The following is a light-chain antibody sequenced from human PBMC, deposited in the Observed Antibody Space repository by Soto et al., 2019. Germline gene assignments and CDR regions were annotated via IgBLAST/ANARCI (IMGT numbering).Light chain of an antibody. V-gene: IGKV3-15*01. J-gene: IGKJ4*01. CDR3: QQYKYWPLT. CDR1: QSVYGS. CDR2: GAS. Sequence: EVVMTQSPVTLSVSPGERATLSCRASQSVYGSLAWYQQKPGQAPRLLIHGASNRATDIPARFSGSGSGTEFSLTINGLQSDDVAVYYCQQYKYWPLTFGGGTKVEIK.